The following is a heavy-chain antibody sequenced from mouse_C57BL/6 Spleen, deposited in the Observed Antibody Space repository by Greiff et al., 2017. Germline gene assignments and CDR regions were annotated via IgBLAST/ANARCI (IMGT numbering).Heavy chain of an antibody. CDR3: ARAFYGSSYGYVDV. D-gene: IGHD1-1*01. J-gene: IGHJ1*03. Sequence: VQLQQPGAELVKPGASVKLSCKASGYTFTSYWMHWVKQRPGQGLEWIGMIHPNSGSTNYNEKFKSKATLTVDKSSSTAYMQLSSLTSEDSAVYYCARAFYGSSYGYVDVWGTGTTVTVSS. CDR1: GYTFTSYW. CDR2: IHPNSGST. V-gene: IGHV1-64*01.